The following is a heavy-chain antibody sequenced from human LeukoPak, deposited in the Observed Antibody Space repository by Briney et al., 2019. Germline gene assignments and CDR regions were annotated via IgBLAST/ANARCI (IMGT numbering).Heavy chain of an antibody. J-gene: IGHJ4*02. CDR3: AKVESSGIAPDY. V-gene: IGHV3-23*01. Sequence: PGGSLRLSCAASGFTFSSYAMSWVRQAPGKGLEWVSAISGSGGSTYYADSVKGRFTISRDNPKNTLYLQMNSLRAEDTAVYYCAKVESSGIAPDYWGQGTLVTVSS. D-gene: IGHD6-13*01. CDR1: GFTFSSYA. CDR2: ISGSGGST.